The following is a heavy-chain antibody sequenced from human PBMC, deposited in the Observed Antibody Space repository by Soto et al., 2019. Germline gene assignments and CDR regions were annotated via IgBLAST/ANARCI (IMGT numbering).Heavy chain of an antibody. CDR2: ISFDGSNK. Sequence: HVQLVESGGGVVQPGRSLRLSCEVSGFTFSSYAMHWVRQAPGKGLEWVAVISFDGSNKYYADSVKGRITIYRDNSKKTLYLQMNSLRAEDTAVYYCARVDWAVGATSPSGFDYWGQGTLVTVSS. D-gene: IGHD1-26*01. V-gene: IGHV3-30-3*01. J-gene: IGHJ4*02. CDR3: ARVDWAVGATSPSGFDY. CDR1: GFTFSSYA.